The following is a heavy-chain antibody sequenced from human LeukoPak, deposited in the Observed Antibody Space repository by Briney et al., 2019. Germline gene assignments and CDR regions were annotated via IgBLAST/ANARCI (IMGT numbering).Heavy chain of an antibody. Sequence: SQTLSLTCAVSGGSISSGDCSWNWMRPPTGKGLEWIGYIYHSGSTYYNPSLKSRITISVDKSKNQLSLNLTSATAADTSVDYCARGRGEYYGSGSYRGYYYHRMDVWGQGTPVTVSS. D-gene: IGHD3-10*01. J-gene: IGHJ6*02. CDR3: ARGRGEYYGSGSYRGYYYHRMDV. CDR1: GGSISSGDCS. V-gene: IGHV4-30-2*01. CDR2: IYHSGST.